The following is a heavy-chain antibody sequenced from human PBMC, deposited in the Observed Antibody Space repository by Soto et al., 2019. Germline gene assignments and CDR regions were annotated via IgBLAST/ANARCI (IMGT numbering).Heavy chain of an antibody. J-gene: IGHJ4*02. Sequence: PGGSLSLSCAASGFTFDDYAMHWVRQAPGKGLEWVSSISSSSSYIYYADSVKGRFTISRDNAKNSLYLQMNSLRAEDTAVYYCARAVSGGSWPCYWGQGTLVTVSS. CDR1: GFTFDDYA. CDR3: ARAVSGGSWPCY. D-gene: IGHD2-15*01. CDR2: ISSSSSYI. V-gene: IGHV3-21*01.